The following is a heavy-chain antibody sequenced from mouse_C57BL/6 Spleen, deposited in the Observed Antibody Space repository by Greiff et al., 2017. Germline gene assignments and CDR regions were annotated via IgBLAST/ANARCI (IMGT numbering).Heavy chain of an antibody. V-gene: IGHV1-55*01. CDR2: IYPGSGST. CDR3: AYSSGYPAWFAY. J-gene: IGHJ3*01. Sequence: VQLQQPGAELVKPGASVKMSCKASGYTFTSYWITWVKQRPGQGLEWIGDIYPGSGSTNYNEKFKSKAPLTVDTSSSTAYMQLSSLTSEDSAVYYCAYSSGYPAWFAYWGQGTLVTVSA. D-gene: IGHD3-2*02. CDR1: GYTFTSYW.